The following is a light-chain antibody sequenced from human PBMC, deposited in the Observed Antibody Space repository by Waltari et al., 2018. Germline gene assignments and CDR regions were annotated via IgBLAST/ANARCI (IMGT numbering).Light chain of an antibody. J-gene: IGKJ2*01. V-gene: IGKV3-20*01. CDR3: QQFGGSPKYT. CDR1: QITSNTY. CDR2: GIS. Sequence: EIVLTQSPGTLSLSPGESATLSCRASQITSNTYLAWYQAKPGQAPRLLIYGISHRATGIPDRFSGGGSGTDFTLTISRLEPEDYAVYYCQQFGGSPKYTFGQGTKLEIK.